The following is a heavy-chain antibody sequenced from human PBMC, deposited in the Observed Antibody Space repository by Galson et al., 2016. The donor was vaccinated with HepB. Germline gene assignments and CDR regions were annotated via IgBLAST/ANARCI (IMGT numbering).Heavy chain of an antibody. CDR2: IWYDGSNI. CDR1: GFTFSSYG. Sequence: SLRLSCAASGFTFSSYGMHWVRQAPGKGLEWVGVIWYDGSNIYYADSVRGRFIISRDNSRKTNTLFLQMSSWSAEDTAVYYCAGDHSSGWYWTFNCWGQGTLVTVSS. CDR3: AGDHSSGWYWTFNC. J-gene: IGHJ4*02. V-gene: IGHV3-33*02. D-gene: IGHD6-19*01.